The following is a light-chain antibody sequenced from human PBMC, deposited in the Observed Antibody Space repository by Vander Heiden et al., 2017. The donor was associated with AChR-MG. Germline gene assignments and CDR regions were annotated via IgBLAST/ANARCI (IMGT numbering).Light chain of an antibody. V-gene: IGLV3-19*01. CDR3: KSRDSSGHHHV. Sequence: SSFLTQATAVSVAFGQTVRIPCPGDSLRVYYASWYQQKPGQAPVLVIYGENNRPSGIPDRFSASSSGNTGSLTITGAQAEDEAAYYCKSRDSSGHHHVFGSGTEVNVL. CDR1: SLRVYY. CDR2: GEN. J-gene: IGLJ1*01.